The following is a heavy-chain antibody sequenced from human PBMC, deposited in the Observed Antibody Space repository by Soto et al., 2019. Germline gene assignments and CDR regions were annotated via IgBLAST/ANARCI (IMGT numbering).Heavy chain of an antibody. D-gene: IGHD3-10*01. Sequence: PSETLSLTCTVSGGSISNGGYYWSWIRQHPGKGLEWIGYIYYSGSTYYNPSLKSRVTISLDTSKNQFSLKLSSVTAADTAVYYCAREIGSGSYYRGPVYYYYYGMDVWGQGTTVTAP. J-gene: IGHJ6*02. V-gene: IGHV4-31*03. CDR1: GGSISNGGYY. CDR3: AREIGSGSYYRGPVYYYYYGMDV. CDR2: IYYSGST.